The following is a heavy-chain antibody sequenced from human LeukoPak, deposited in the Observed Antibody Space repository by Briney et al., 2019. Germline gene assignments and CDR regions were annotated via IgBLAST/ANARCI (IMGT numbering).Heavy chain of an antibody. D-gene: IGHD4-17*01. CDR2: IVVGSGNT. V-gene: IGHV1-58*01. J-gene: IGHJ4*02. CDR3: AADPYDYGDYVLGY. CDR1: GFTFTSSA. Sequence: GTSVKVSCKASGFTFTSSAVQWVRQSRGQRLEWLGWIVVGSGNTNYAQKFQERVTITRDMSTSTAYMELSSLRSEDTAVYYCAADPYDYGDYVLGYWGQGTLVTVSS.